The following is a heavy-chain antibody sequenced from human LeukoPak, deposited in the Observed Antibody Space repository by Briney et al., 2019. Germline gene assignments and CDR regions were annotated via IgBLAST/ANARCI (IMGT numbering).Heavy chain of an antibody. CDR2: IDKHGSGK. V-gene: IGHV3-7*01. Sequence: GGSLRLSCVASGFTFSISWVTWVRQAPGKGLEWVANIDKHGSGKYYVDSVKGRFSISRDYASNSVFLQMDSLRAEDTSVYYCARDAGWGYYDLWGQGTPVTVSS. J-gene: IGHJ4*02. D-gene: IGHD1-26*01. CDR3: ARDAGWGYYDL. CDR1: GFTFSISW.